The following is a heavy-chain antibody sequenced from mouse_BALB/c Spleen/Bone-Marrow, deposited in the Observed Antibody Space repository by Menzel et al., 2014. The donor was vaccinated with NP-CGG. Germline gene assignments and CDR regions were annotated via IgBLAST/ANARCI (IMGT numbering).Heavy chain of an antibody. CDR1: CYSFTSYW. D-gene: IGHD1-1*01. CDR3: TRSISTAVEFDY. V-gene: IGHV1-5*01. J-gene: IGHJ2*03. Sequence: VQLKESGTVLARPGASVEMSCKASCYSFTSYWMYWIKQRPGQGLEWIGALYPGNSGTSYNQNFKGKAKLTAVTSASTAYMELSSLTNEDSAVYYCTRSISTAVEFDYWGQGTSLTVSS. CDR2: LYPGNSGT.